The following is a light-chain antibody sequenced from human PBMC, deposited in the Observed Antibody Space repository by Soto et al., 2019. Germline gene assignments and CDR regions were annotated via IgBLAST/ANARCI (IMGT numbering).Light chain of an antibody. CDR1: QSVSSNY. CDR2: DAS. J-gene: IGKJ5*01. Sequence: EIVLTQYPATLSLSPGERATLSCRASQSVSSNYFAWYQQKPGQAPRLLIYDASNRATGIPARFSGSGSGTDFTLTISSLEPEDFAVYYCQQRSNWPPITFGKGTRLEIK. V-gene: IGKV3-11*01. CDR3: QQRSNWPPIT.